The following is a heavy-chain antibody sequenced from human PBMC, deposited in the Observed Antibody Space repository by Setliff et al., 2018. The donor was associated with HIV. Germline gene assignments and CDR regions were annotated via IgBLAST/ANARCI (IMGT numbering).Heavy chain of an antibody. V-gene: IGHV1-18*01. CDR2: ISGYGNR. Sequence: ASVKVSCKASGYTFNNYGVMWVRQAPGQGLEWMGWISGYGNRKYAQKFEGRLTVATDTSTSTAYMELRTLRSDDTAVYFCASGRGIYGSGALEAYDIWGQGTMVTVSS. CDR3: ASGRGIYGSGALEAYDI. CDR1: GYTFNNYG. J-gene: IGHJ3*02. D-gene: IGHD3-10*01.